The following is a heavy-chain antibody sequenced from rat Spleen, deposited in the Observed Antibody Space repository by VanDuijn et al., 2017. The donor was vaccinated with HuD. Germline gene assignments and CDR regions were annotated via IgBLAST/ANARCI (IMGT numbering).Heavy chain of an antibody. Sequence: QVQLKESGPGLVQPSQTLSLTCTVSGFSLTSNSVHWVRQPPGKGLEWMGVIWNTGGTRKNSALKSRLSISKDTSKSQVFLKMNSLQTEDKATYYCDSDTSDWGKGVMVTVSS. CDR2: IWNTGGT. V-gene: IGHV2-41*01. D-gene: IGHD1-1*01. J-gene: IGHJ2*01. CDR3: DSDTSD. CDR1: GFSLTSNS.